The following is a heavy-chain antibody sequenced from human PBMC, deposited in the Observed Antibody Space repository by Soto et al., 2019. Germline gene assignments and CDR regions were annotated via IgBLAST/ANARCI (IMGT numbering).Heavy chain of an antibody. V-gene: IGHV1-3*01. CDR1: GYTFTSYA. J-gene: IGHJ4*02. CDR2: INAGNGNT. Sequence: ASVKVSCKASGYTFTSYAMHWVRQAPGQRLKWMGWINAGNGNTKYSQKFQGRVTITRDTSASTAYMELSSLRSEDTAVYYCARVDIVATIAYWGQGTLVTVSS. D-gene: IGHD5-12*01. CDR3: ARVDIVATIAY.